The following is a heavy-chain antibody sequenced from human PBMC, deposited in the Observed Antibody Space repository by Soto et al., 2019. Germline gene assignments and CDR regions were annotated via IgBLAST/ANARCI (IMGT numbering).Heavy chain of an antibody. D-gene: IGHD2-2*01. CDR3: ASASKRYCSSTSCYLPYYGMDV. CDR2: INPNSGGT. CDR1: GYTFTGYY. V-gene: IGHV1-2*04. Sequence: QVQLVQSGAEVKKPGASVKVSCKASGYTFTGYYMHWVRQAPGQGLEWMGWINPNSGGTNYAQKFQGWVTMTRDTSISTAYMELSRLRSDDTAVYYCASASKRYCSSTSCYLPYYGMDVWGQGTTVTVSS. J-gene: IGHJ6*02.